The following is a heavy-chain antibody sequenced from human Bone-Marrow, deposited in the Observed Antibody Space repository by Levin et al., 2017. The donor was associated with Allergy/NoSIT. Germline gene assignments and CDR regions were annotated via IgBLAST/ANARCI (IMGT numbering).Heavy chain of an antibody. CDR1: GILFSSYD. V-gene: IGHV3-21*01. CDR3: ASWAMYHSYRRAVDYFYYARDV. Sequence: PGGSLRLSCAASGILFSSYDMNWVRQAPGKGLEWVSSISAGGNYIYYADSVKGRFTISRDNAKNSLFLQMNSLRAEDTAVYYCASWAMYHSYRRAVDYFYYARDVWGQGTTVTVSS. J-gene: IGHJ6*02. CDR2: ISAGGNYI. D-gene: IGHD3-16*01.